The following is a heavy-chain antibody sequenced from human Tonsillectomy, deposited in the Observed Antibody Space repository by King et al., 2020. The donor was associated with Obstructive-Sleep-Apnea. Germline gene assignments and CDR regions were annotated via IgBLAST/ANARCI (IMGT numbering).Heavy chain of an antibody. CDR1: GYTFTSYG. CDR3: ARNGGYGGNSEDY. CDR2: ISAYNGNT. J-gene: IGHJ4*02. D-gene: IGHD4-23*01. V-gene: IGHV1-18*04. Sequence: QLVQSGAEVKKPGASVKVSCKASGYTFTSYGISWVRQAPGQGLEWMGCISAYNGNTNYAQKRQGRVTITTDPSTSTAYMEPRSLRSDDTAVYYCARNGGYGGNSEDYWGQGTLVTVSS.